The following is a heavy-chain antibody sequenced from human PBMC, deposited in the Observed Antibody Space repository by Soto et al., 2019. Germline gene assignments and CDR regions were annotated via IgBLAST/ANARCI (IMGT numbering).Heavy chain of an antibody. CDR1: GFTFSSYA. CDR2: ISGSGGST. D-gene: IGHD6-13*01. Sequence: EVQLLESGGGLVQPGGSLRLSCAASGFTFSSYAMSWVRQAPGKGLEWVSAISGSGGSTYYADSVKGRFTISRDNSKNTLYLQMNSLRAEDTAVYYCAKDPIYSGSWDHYGMDVWGQGTTVTVSS. CDR3: AKDPIYSGSWDHYGMDV. V-gene: IGHV3-23*01. J-gene: IGHJ6*02.